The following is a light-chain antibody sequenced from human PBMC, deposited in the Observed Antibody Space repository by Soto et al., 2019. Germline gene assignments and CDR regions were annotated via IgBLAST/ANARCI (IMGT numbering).Light chain of an antibody. CDR2: GAS. CDR1: HSVSSSY. J-gene: IGKJ5*01. Sequence: EIVLTQSPGTLSLSPGERATLSCRASHSVSSSYLSWYQQKPGQAPRLLIYGASSRATVIPDRFSGSGSGTEFTLTISRLEPEDCAVYYCQQYGSSPPITFGQGTRLEIK. CDR3: QQYGSSPPIT. V-gene: IGKV3-20*01.